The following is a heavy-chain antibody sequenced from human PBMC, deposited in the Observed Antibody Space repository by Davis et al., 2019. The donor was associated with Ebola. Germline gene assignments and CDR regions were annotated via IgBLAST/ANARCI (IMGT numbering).Heavy chain of an antibody. CDR2: ISSSSYYI. Sequence: PGGSLRLSCAASGFTFSSYSMNWVRQAPGKGLEWVSSISSSSYYIYYADSLKGRFTISRDNAKNSLYLQMNSLKTEDTAVYYCTTGRYYYDSSGYYYFDYWGQGTLVTVSS. J-gene: IGHJ4*02. V-gene: IGHV3-21*03. CDR3: TTGRYYYDSSGYYYFDY. CDR1: GFTFSSYS. D-gene: IGHD3-22*01.